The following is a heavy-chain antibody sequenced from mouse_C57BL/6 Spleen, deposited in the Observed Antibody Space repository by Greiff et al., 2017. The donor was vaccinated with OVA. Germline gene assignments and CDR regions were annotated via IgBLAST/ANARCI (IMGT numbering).Heavy chain of an antibody. J-gene: IGHJ2*01. V-gene: IGHV1-55*01. CDR2: IYPGSGST. CDR1: GYTFTSYW. Sequence: QVHVKQPGAELVKPGASVKMSCKASGYTFTSYWITWVKQRPGQGLEWIGDIYPGSGSTNYNEKFKSKATLTVDTSSSTAYMQLSSLTSEDSAVYYCARDYGSSQYYFDYWGQGTTLTVSS. D-gene: IGHD1-1*01. CDR3: ARDYGSSQYYFDY.